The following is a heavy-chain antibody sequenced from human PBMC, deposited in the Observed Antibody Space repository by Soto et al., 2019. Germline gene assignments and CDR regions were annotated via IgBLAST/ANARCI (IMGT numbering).Heavy chain of an antibody. V-gene: IGHV3-48*01. CDR2: IRRHTSVT. CDR3: AKVSGIVVVPAARRYLGYFDS. Sequence: PGGSLRLSCAASGLTLSTSSMNWVRQAPGKGLEWISYIRRHTSVTAYADSVKGRFTISRDNSKDTLYLQMNSLRAEDTAIYYCAKVSGIVVVPAARRYLGYFDSWGQGTLVTVSS. D-gene: IGHD2-2*01. CDR1: GLTLSTSS. J-gene: IGHJ4*02.